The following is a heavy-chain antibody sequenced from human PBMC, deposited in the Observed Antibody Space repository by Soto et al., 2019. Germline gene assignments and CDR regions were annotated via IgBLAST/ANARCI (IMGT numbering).Heavy chain of an antibody. CDR1: GYSFTSYW. CDR2: IYPGDSDT. J-gene: IGHJ6*02. Sequence: PGDSLNISCKGSGYSFTSYWIGCVRQMPGKGLEWMGIIYPGDSDTRYSPSFQGQVTISADKSISTAYLQWSSLKASDTAMYYCARTSTAGKYYYGMDVWGQGTTVTVSS. CDR3: ARTSTAGKYYYGMDV. D-gene: IGHD6-13*01. V-gene: IGHV5-51*01.